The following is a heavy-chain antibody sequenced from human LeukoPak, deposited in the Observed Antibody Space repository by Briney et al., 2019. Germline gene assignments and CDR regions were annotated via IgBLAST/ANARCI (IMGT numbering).Heavy chain of an antibody. CDR3: ARDGTGYSGYDKVVY. D-gene: IGHD5-12*01. J-gene: IGHJ4*02. CDR2: IYYSGST. Sequence: SETLSLTCAVSGGSISSAGYYWGWIRQPPGKGLEWIGSIYYSGSTYYNPSLKSRVTISVDTSKNQFSLKLSSVTAADTAVYYCARDGTGYSGYDKVVYWGQGTLVTVSS. V-gene: IGHV4-39*07. CDR1: GGSISSAGYY.